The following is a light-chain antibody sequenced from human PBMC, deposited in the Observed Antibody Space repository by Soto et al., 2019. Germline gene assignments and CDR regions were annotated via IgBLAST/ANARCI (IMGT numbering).Light chain of an antibody. CDR3: QQYTSWPLT. J-gene: IGKJ4*01. Sequence: EIVMTQFRATLYVSPGESATLSCRANQNISSNLAWYQQKPGQAPRLLIYGASTRATVVSARFSGSGSGTELTLTISGLQSEDLAVYYCQQYTSWPLTFGGGTKVEIK. V-gene: IGKV3-15*01. CDR2: GAS. CDR1: QNISSN.